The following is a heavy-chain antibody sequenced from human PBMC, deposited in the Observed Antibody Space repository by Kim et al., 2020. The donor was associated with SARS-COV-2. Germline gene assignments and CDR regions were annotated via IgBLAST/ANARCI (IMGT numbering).Heavy chain of an antibody. J-gene: IGHJ6*02. D-gene: IGHD3-9*01. CDR3: ARRIELRYFDWLPDGMDV. Sequence: KGRFTISRDNAKNSLYLQMNSLRAEDTAVYYCARRIELRYFDWLPDGMDVWGQGTTVTVSS. V-gene: IGHV3-11*06.